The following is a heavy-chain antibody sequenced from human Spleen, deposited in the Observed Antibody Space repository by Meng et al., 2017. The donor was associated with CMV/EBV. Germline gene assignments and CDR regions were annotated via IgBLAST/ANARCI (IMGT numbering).Heavy chain of an antibody. CDR3: AKEGILSGGNY. J-gene: IGHJ4*02. V-gene: IGHV3-23*01. Sequence: GESLKISCAASGFTFSSYAMSWVRQAPGKGLEWVSAISGSGGSTYYADSVKGRFTISRDNSKNTLYLQMNSLRTEDTAVYFCAKEGILSGGNYWGQGTLVTVSS. CDR2: ISGSGGST. CDR1: GFTFSSYA. D-gene: IGHD7-27*01.